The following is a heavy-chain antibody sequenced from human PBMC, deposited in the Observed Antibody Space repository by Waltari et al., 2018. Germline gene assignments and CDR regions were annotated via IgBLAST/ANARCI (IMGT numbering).Heavy chain of an antibody. V-gene: IGHV3-53*01. J-gene: IGHJ6*02. Sequence: ERQLVESGGGLIQPGGSLRVACAASGFHVSSDYMSWVRQATGKGLEWVSVIYGGGSTFYADSVRGRFTISRDNSQNMVYLQMNSLRAEDTAVYYCATDPGLRNGMDVWGQGTTVTVSS. CDR3: ATDPGLRNGMDV. CDR1: GFHVSSDY. CDR2: IYGGGST. D-gene: IGHD4-17*01.